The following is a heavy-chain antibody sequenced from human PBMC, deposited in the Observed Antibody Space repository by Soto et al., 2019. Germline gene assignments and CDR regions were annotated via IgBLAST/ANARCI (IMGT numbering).Heavy chain of an antibody. Sequence: QVQLVESGGGVVQPGRSLRLSCAASGFTFSSYAMHWVRQAPGKGLEWVAVISYDGSNKYYADSVKGRFTISRDNSKNTLYLQMNSLRAEDTAVYYCARDTLNYYGSGSYYKVRYYYYYGMDVWGQGTTVTVSS. D-gene: IGHD3-10*01. CDR3: ARDTLNYYGSGSYYKVRYYYYYGMDV. J-gene: IGHJ6*02. CDR2: ISYDGSNK. V-gene: IGHV3-30-3*01. CDR1: GFTFSSYA.